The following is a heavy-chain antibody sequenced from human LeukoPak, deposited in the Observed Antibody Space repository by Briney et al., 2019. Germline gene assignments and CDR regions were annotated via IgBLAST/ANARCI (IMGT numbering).Heavy chain of an antibody. J-gene: IGHJ4*02. Sequence: GGSLRLSCAASGFTFSSYSMNWVRQAPGKGLEWVSSISSSSSYIYYADSVKGRFTISRDNAKNSLYLQMNSLTGDDTAVYFCARDIYADYGFDYWGQGTLVTVSS. CDR1: GFTFSSYS. CDR3: ARDIYADYGFDY. CDR2: ISSSSSYI. V-gene: IGHV3-21*01. D-gene: IGHD4-17*01.